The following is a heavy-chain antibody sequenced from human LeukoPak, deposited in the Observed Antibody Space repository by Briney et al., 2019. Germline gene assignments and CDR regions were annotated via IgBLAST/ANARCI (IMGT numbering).Heavy chain of an antibody. D-gene: IGHD6-13*01. V-gene: IGHV3-23*01. CDR3: AKDSSSCSLSS. CDR2: ISGSGGST. Sequence: GGSLRLSCAASGFTFSSYAMSWVRQAPGKGLEWVPAISGSGGSTYYADSVKGRFTISRDNSKNTLYLQMNSPRAEDTAVYYCAKDSSSCSLSSWGQGTLVTVSS. J-gene: IGHJ5*02. CDR1: GFTFSSYA.